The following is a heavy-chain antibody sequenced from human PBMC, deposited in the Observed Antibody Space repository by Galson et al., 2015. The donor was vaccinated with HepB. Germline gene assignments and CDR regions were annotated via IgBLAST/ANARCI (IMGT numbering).Heavy chain of an antibody. CDR2: INAGNGNT. D-gene: IGHD5-12*01. J-gene: IGHJ5*02. Sequence: SVKVSCKASGYTFTSYAMHWVRQAPGQRLEWMGWINAGNGNTKYSQKFQGRVTITRDTSASTAYMELSSLRSEDTAVYYCAREDIVATLSRYGDYFGWFDPWGQGTLVTVSS. CDR3: AREDIVATLSRYGDYFGWFDP. CDR1: GYTFTSYA. V-gene: IGHV1-3*01.